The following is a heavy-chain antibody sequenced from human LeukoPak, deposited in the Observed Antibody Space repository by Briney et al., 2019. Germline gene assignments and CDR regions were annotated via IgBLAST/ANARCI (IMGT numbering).Heavy chain of an antibody. Sequence: PGRSLRLSCAASGFTFSSYGMHWVRQAPGKGLEWVAVIWYDGSNKYYADSVKGRFTISRDNSKNTLYLQMNSLRAEDTAVYYCARAGHYYGSGSYYSNFDYWAREPWSPSPQ. CDR2: IWYDGSNK. CDR3: ARAGHYYGSGSYYSNFDY. J-gene: IGHJ4*02. V-gene: IGHV3-33*01. CDR1: GFTFSSYG. D-gene: IGHD3-10*01.